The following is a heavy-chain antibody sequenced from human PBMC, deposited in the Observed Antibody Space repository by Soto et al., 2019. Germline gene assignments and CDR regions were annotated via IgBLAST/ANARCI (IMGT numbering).Heavy chain of an antibody. CDR2: INHSGST. V-gene: IGHV4-34*01. Sequence: SETLSLTCAVYGGSFSGYYWSWIRQPPGKGLEWIGEINHSGSTNYNPSLKSRVTISVDTSKNQFSLKLSSVTAADTAVYYCARGLMVVVPAAMGAYNWFDPWGQGTLVTVSS. CDR1: GGSFSGYY. CDR3: ARGLMVVVPAAMGAYNWFDP. J-gene: IGHJ5*02. D-gene: IGHD2-2*01.